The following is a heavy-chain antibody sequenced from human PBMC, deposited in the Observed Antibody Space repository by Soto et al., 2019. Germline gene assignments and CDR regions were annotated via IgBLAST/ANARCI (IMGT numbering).Heavy chain of an antibody. D-gene: IGHD1-26*01. CDR3: ARSGWELHTVDY. V-gene: IGHV4-59*01. CDR2: IYYSGST. Sequence: QVQLLESGPGLVKPSEALCLTCTVSGGSISSYYWSWIRQPPGKGLEWIGYIYYSGSTNYNPSLKSRVTISVDTSKNQFSLKLSSVTAADTAVYYCARSGWELHTVDYWGQGTLVTVSS. J-gene: IGHJ4*02. CDR1: GGSISSYY.